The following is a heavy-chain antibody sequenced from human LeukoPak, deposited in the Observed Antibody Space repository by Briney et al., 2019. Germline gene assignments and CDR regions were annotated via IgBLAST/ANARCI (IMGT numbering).Heavy chain of an antibody. CDR2: ISGDGRGT. CDR3: TRDGYCSSSSCYPDY. J-gene: IGHJ4*02. V-gene: IGHV3-74*01. Sequence: AGGSLRLSCAASGFTFSSNLMHWVRHAPGKGLVWISRISGDGRGTNYADSVKGRFTISRDNAKNTLYLQMNSLRVEDTAVYYCTRDGYCSSSSCYPDYWGQGTLVTVSS. D-gene: IGHD2-2*01. CDR1: GFTFSSNL.